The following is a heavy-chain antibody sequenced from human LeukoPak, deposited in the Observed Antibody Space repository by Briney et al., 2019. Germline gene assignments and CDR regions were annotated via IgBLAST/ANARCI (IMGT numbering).Heavy chain of an antibody. CDR3: ARGCPGGECSGHAY. Sequence: SETLSLTCAVYGGSFSGYYWSWIRQPPGKGLEWIGEINHSGSTNYNPSLKSRVTISVDTSKNQFSLKLSSVTAADTAVYYCARGCPGGECSGHAYWGQGTLVTVSS. CDR2: INHSGST. CDR1: GGSFSGYY. V-gene: IGHV4-34*01. D-gene: IGHD3-10*02. J-gene: IGHJ4*02.